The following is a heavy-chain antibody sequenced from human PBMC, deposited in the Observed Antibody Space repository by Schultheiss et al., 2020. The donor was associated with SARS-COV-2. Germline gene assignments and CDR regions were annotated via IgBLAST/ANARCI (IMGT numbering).Heavy chain of an antibody. D-gene: IGHD3-3*01. Sequence: SQTLSLTCTVSGGSISSSSYYWGWIRQPPGKGLEWIGSIYYSGSTYYNPSLKSRVTISVDTSKNQFSLKLSSVTAADTAVYYCARLRGSDFWSGYHPVFYYGMDVWGQGTTVTVSS. CDR1: GGSISSSSYY. CDR2: IYYSGST. V-gene: IGHV4-39*01. J-gene: IGHJ6*02. CDR3: ARLRGSDFWSGYHPVFYYGMDV.